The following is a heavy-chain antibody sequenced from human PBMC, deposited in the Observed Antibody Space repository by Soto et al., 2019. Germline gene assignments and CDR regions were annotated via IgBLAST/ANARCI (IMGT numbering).Heavy chain of an antibody. Sequence: SENLSLTCTVSGGSISSGGYYWSWIRQHPGKGLEWIGYIYYSGSTYYNPSLKSRVTISVDTSKNQFSLKLSSVTAADTAVYYCAIVVVVAASENWFDPWGQGTLVTVS. D-gene: IGHD2-15*01. CDR2: IYYSGST. V-gene: IGHV4-31*03. J-gene: IGHJ5*02. CDR3: AIVVVVAASENWFDP. CDR1: GGSISSGGYY.